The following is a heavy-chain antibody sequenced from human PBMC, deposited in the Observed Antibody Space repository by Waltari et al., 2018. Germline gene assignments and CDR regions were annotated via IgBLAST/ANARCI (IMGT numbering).Heavy chain of an antibody. V-gene: IGHV4-34*01. CDR3: ARRSRIAAAGTAPGSVAFDI. CDR1: GGSFSGYY. Sequence: QVQLQQWGAGLLKPSETLSLTCAVYGGSFSGYYWSWIRQPPGKGLEWIGEINHSGSTNYNPSLKSRVTISVDTSKNQFSLKLSSVTAADTAVYYCARRSRIAAAGTAPGSVAFDIWGQGTMVTVSS. CDR2: INHSGST. J-gene: IGHJ3*02. D-gene: IGHD6-13*01.